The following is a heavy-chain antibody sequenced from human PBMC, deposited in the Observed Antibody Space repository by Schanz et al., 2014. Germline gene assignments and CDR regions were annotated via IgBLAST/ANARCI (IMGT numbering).Heavy chain of an antibody. J-gene: IGHJ6*02. Sequence: QLQLQESGPGLVKPSETLSLTCTVSGGSISSSSYYWGWIRQPPGKGLEWIGSIYYSGSTYYNPSLKVGVTISVDTSKNHSPRKLSSGTAADTAVYYCARHSGYYYYYGMDVWGQGTTVTVSS. CDR2: IYYSGST. CDR3: ARHSGYYYYYGMDV. CDR1: GGSISSSSYY. V-gene: IGHV4-39*01.